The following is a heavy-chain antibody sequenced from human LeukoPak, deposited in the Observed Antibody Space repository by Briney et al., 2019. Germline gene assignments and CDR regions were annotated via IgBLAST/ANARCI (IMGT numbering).Heavy chain of an antibody. CDR1: GFTFSNYW. CDR3: ARDLSPLYYYYGMDV. Sequence: PGGSLRLSCAASGFTFSNYWMNWARQAPGKGLEWVASINHNGNVNYYVDSVKGRFTISRDNAKNSLYLQMNSLRAEDTAVYYCARDLSPLYYYYGMDVWGQGTTVTVSS. CDR2: INHNGNVN. V-gene: IGHV3-7*01. J-gene: IGHJ6*02.